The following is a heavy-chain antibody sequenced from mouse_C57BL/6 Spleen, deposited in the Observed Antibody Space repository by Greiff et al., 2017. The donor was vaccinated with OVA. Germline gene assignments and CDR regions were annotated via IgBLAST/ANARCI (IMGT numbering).Heavy chain of an antibody. Sequence: VQLQQPGAELVRPGTSVKLSCKASGYTFTSYWMHWVKQRPGQGLEWIGVIDPSDSYTNYNQKFKGKATLTVDTSSSTAYMQLSSLTSEDSAVYYCARSTGLRRGFAYWGQGTLVTVSA. D-gene: IGHD2-2*01. CDR1: GYTFTSYW. V-gene: IGHV1-59*01. CDR2: IDPSDSYT. J-gene: IGHJ3*01. CDR3: ARSTGLRRGFAY.